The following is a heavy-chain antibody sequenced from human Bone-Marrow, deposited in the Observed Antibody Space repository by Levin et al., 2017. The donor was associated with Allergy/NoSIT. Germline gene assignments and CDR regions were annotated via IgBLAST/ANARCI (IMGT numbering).Heavy chain of an antibody. J-gene: IGHJ4*02. Sequence: GGSLRLSCVASGFMFSRFGMDWVRQAPGKGLEWVAIVSFDGSKQYYADSVEGRFTVSRDNSKNTFYLQMDSLRADDTAIYYCAKGHTTVSYFDSWGPGTLVTVSS. CDR3: AKGHTTVSYFDS. V-gene: IGHV3-30*18. CDR2: VSFDGSKQ. CDR1: GFMFSRFG. D-gene: IGHD4-17*01.